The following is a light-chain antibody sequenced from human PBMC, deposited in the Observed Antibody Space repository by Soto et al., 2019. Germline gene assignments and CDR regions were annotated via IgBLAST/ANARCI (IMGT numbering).Light chain of an antibody. V-gene: IGKV3-15*01. CDR1: QSVSSN. Sequence: EIVMTQSTATLSVSPGERATLSCRASQSVSSNLAWYQHKPGQAPRLLIYGASTRSTGIPARFSASGSGTEFALNISSLQSEDFAVYYCQQYNNWPPKQFTFGQGTKLEIK. J-gene: IGKJ2*01. CDR2: GAS. CDR3: QQYNNWPPKQFT.